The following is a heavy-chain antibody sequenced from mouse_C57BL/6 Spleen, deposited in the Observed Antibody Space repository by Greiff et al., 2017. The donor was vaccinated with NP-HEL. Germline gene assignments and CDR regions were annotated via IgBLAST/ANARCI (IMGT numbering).Heavy chain of an antibody. CDR2: IYPSDSET. CDR1: GYTFTSYW. Sequence: VQLQQSGAELVRPGSSVKLSCKASGYTFTSYWMDWVKQRPGQGLEWIGNIYPSDSETHYNQKFKDKATLTVDKSSSTAYMQLSSLTSEDSAVYYCARSAYGPWYFDVWGTGTTVTVSS. D-gene: IGHD1-1*02. V-gene: IGHV1-61*01. CDR3: ARSAYGPWYFDV. J-gene: IGHJ1*03.